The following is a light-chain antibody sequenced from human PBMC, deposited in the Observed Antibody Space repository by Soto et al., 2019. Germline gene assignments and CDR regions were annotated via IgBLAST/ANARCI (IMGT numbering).Light chain of an antibody. Sequence: QSVLTQPPSASGSPGQSVTISCTGTSSDVGGYNYVSWYQQHPGKATKLMIYEVSNRPSGVPDRFSGSKSGNTASLTVSGLQAEDEADYYCSSYAGSNNVVFGGGTKVTVL. CDR2: EVS. CDR3: SSYAGSNNVV. J-gene: IGLJ2*01. V-gene: IGLV2-8*01. CDR1: SSDVGGYNY.